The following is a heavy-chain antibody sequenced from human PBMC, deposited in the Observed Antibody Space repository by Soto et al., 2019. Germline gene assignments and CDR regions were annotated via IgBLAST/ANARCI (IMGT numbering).Heavy chain of an antibody. J-gene: IGHJ4*02. CDR1: GFTVSSKY. CDR3: VGGSLLH. V-gene: IGHV3-30*03. Sequence: GGSLRLSCAASGFTVSSKYMTWVRQAPGKGLEWVTMISHNVSIQFYADSVKGRFTISRDNSKDTLYLQMNNLTPEDTAVYYCVGGSLLHWGQGTPVTVSS. CDR2: ISHNVSIQ.